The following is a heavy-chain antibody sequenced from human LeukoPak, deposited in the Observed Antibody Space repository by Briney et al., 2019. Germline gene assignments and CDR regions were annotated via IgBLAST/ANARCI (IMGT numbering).Heavy chain of an antibody. Sequence: PSETLSLTCTVSAGSLSSSSYSWGWIRQPPGKGLEWIGSFYYSGSTYYNPSLKSRVTMSVDTSKNQFFLNLGSVTAADTAVYYCARRRVRGYGYGPWEGPTWLDYWGQGTLVTVSS. CDR2: FYYSGST. D-gene: IGHD5-18*01. J-gene: IGHJ4*02. V-gene: IGHV4-39*07. CDR1: AGSLSSSSYS. CDR3: ARRRVRGYGYGPWEGPTWLDY.